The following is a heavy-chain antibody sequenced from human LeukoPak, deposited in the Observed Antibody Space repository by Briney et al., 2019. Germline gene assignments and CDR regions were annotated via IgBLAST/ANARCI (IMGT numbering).Heavy chain of an antibody. CDR3: ARGGFAPLDL. CDR1: GGSNSNSY. CDR2: IHFSETT. V-gene: IGHV4-4*07. Sequence: PSETLSLTCTVSGGSNSNSYWSWFRQPAGKGLEWIGRIHFSETTNNNPSLKSRVTLSLDTSKNRFSLNMTSVTAADTAVYYCARGGFAPLDLWGQGILVTVSS. D-gene: IGHD3-16*01. J-gene: IGHJ5*02.